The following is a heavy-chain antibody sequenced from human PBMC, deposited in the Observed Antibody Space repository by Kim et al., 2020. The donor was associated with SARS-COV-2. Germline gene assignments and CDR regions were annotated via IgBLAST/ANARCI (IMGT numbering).Heavy chain of an antibody. CDR2: ISSSSSNT. J-gene: IGHJ4*02. D-gene: IGHD2-21*02. V-gene: IGHV3-11*06. CDR3: TRGIRDRLVVTAITDFDY. CDR1: GFTFSDYY. Sequence: GGSLRLSCAASGFTFSDYYMTWIRQAPGKGLEWVSYISSSSSNTKYADSVKGRFSISRDNGQNSLFLQMNSLRAEDTAVYYCTRGIRDRLVVTAITDFDYWGQGTLVTVSS.